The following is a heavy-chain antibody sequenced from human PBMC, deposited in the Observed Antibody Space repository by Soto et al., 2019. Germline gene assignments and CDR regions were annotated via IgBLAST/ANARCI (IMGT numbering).Heavy chain of an antibody. V-gene: IGHV1-69*01. CDR2: IIPIFGTT. CDR1: GGTLSNYA. J-gene: IGHJ6*02. CDR3: TRAVRTGNYGMDV. Sequence: QVQLVQGGTEVKMAGSSVRISCEASGGTLSNYAVSWVRQAPGLGLEWMGGIIPIFGTTTYAQKFQGRITITANETTSRIYTALTGLKPDDTAVFSCTRAVRTGNYGMDVWGQGTKVTVSS.